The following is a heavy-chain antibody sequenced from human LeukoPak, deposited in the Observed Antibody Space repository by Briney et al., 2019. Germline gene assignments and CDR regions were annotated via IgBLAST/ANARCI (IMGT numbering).Heavy chain of an antibody. CDR1: GFTFSSYG. V-gene: IGHV3-30*03. D-gene: IGHD6-13*01. CDR3: ARIGYSISWSGDY. J-gene: IGHJ4*02. Sequence: GGSLRLSCAASGFTFSSYGMHWVRQAPGKGLEWVALISSDGNNKYYADSVKGRFSISRDYSKNTLYLQMNSLRAEDTAVYSCARIGYSISWSGDYWGQGSLVTVSS. CDR2: ISSDGNNK.